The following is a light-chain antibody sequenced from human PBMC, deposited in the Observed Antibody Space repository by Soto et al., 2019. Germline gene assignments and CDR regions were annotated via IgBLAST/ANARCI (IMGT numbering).Light chain of an antibody. CDR2: GAS. CDR3: QQYRSWPRT. Sequence: EIVLTQSPAALSLSPGGSATLSCRASQDVMYDLAWYQQKPGQAPRLLLYGASTRATDAPPRFRGSGSGREFSLTISSLQSEDFATYYCQQYRSWPRTFGQGSRVEIK. CDR1: QDVMYD. V-gene: IGKV3-15*01. J-gene: IGKJ1*01.